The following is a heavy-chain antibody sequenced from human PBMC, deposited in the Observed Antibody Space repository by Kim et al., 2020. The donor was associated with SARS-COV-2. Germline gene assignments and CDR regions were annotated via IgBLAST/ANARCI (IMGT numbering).Heavy chain of an antibody. J-gene: IGHJ6*02. V-gene: IGHV3-43*01. D-gene: IGHD1-1*01. CDR2: ITWDGVGT. CDR1: GFTLDDYT. Sequence: GGSLRLSWAASGFTLDDYTLHWVRQAPGKGLEWVSLITWDGVGTYYADSVKGRFTISRDNRENSLYLQMNSLRRDDTALYYCAKGMNWKTDYIYVMDVWGQGTTVTVSS. CDR3: AKGMNWKTDYIYVMDV.